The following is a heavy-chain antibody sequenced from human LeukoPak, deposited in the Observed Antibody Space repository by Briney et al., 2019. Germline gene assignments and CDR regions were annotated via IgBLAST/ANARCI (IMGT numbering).Heavy chain of an antibody. CDR2: ISSSSSYI. CDR3: AKDIRSSGWYHDAFDI. Sequence: GGSLRLSCAASGFTFSSYSMNWVRQAPGKGLEWVSSISSSSSYIYYADSVKGRFTISRDNAKNSLYLQMNSLRAEDTAVYYCAKDIRSSGWYHDAFDIWGQGTMVTVSS. J-gene: IGHJ3*02. V-gene: IGHV3-21*01. CDR1: GFTFSSYS. D-gene: IGHD6-19*01.